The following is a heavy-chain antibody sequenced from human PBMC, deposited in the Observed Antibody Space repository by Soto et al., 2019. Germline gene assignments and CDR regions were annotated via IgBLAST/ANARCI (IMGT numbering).Heavy chain of an antibody. CDR3: ARGRGAYCSGGSCYSEYDYYYYMDV. Sequence: QVQLVQSGAEVKKPGSSVKVSCKASGGTFSSYTISWVRQAPGQGLEWMGRIIPILGIANYAQKFQGRVTITADKSTSTAYMEVGSLRSEDTAVYYCARGRGAYCSGGSCYSEYDYYYYMDVWGTVTTVTV. V-gene: IGHV1-69*02. CDR1: GGTFSSYT. J-gene: IGHJ6*03. CDR2: IIPILGIA. D-gene: IGHD2-15*01.